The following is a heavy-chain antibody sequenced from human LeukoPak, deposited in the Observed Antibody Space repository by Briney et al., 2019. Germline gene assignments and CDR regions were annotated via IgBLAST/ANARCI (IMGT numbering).Heavy chain of an antibody. D-gene: IGHD5-12*01. V-gene: IGHV1-2*02. CDR1: GYTFTDYY. Sequence: ASVKVSCKSSGYTFTDYYMHWVRQAPGQGLEWMGWINPNSGGTNYAQKFQGRVTMTRETSINTAYMELSRLRSDDTAVYYCARAGLPIFYYYMDVWGKGTTVTISS. CDR3: ARAGLPIFYYYMDV. J-gene: IGHJ6*03. CDR2: INPNSGGT.